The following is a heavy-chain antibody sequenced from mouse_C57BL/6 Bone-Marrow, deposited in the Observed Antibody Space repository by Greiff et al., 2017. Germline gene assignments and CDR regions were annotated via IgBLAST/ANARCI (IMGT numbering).Heavy chain of an antibody. J-gene: IGHJ4*01. CDR2: IDPENGDT. Sequence: EVQGVESGAELVRPGASVKLSCTASGFNIKDDYMHWVKQRPEQGLEWIGWIDPENGDTEYASKFQGKATITADTSSNTAYLQLSSLTSEDTAVYYCTPSSHAMDDWGQGTSVTVSS. CDR1: GFNIKDDY. CDR3: TPSSHAMDD. V-gene: IGHV14-4*01. D-gene: IGHD1-1*01.